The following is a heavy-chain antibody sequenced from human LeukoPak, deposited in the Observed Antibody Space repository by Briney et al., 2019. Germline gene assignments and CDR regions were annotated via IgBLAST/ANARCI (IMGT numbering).Heavy chain of an antibody. Sequence: PGGSLRLSCTASGFTFSSCAMSWVRQAPGKGLEWVSAISASGGGTFYADSVRGRFTISRDNSKNTLYLQMNSLRAEDTAVYYCAKADSGSHYDDYWGQGTLVTVSS. V-gene: IGHV3-23*01. CDR3: AKADSGSHYDDY. CDR2: ISASGGGT. J-gene: IGHJ4*02. D-gene: IGHD1-26*01. CDR1: GFTFSSCA.